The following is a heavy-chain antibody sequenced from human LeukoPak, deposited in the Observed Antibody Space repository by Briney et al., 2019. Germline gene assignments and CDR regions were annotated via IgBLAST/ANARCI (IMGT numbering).Heavy chain of an antibody. V-gene: IGHV3-30*02. CDR3: AKMTWYSSSNNWFDP. CDR1: GFTFSSYA. D-gene: IGHD6-6*01. J-gene: IGHJ5*02. CDR2: IRYDGSNK. Sequence: GGSLRLSCAASGFTFSSYAMSWVRQAPGKGLEWVAFIRYDGSNKYYADSVKGRFTISRDNSKNTLYLQMNSLRAEDTAVYYCAKMTWYSSSNNWFDPWGQGTLVTVSS.